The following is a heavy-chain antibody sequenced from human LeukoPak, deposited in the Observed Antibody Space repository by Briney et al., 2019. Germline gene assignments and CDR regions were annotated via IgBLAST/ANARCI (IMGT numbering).Heavy chain of an antibody. Sequence: GGSLRLSCAASGFIFSDYYMSWIRQAPAKGLEWVSYISSGGSTIYYADSVKGRFTISRDNAKNSLYLQMNSLRAEDTAVYYCARDVLAVTGMGVALDYWGQGTLVTVSS. CDR2: ISSGGSTI. CDR1: GFIFSDYY. D-gene: IGHD6-19*01. V-gene: IGHV3-11*04. CDR3: ARDVLAVTGMGVALDY. J-gene: IGHJ4*02.